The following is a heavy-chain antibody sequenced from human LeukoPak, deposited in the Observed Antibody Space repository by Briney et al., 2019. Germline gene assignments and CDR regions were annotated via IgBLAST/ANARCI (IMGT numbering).Heavy chain of an antibody. V-gene: IGHV1-69*04. J-gene: IGHJ4*02. CDR2: IIPILGIA. CDR3: ARPVSSYYDSSGYYFDY. CDR1: GGTFSSYA. Sequence: ASVKVSCKASGGTFSSYAISWVRQAPGQGLEWMGRIIPILGIANYAQKFQGRVTITADKSTSTAYMELSSLRSEDTAVCYCARPVSSYYDSSGYYFDYWGQGTLVTVSS. D-gene: IGHD3-22*01.